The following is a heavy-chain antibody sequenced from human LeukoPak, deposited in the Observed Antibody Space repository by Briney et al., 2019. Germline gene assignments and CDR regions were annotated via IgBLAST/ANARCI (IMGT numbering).Heavy chain of an antibody. J-gene: IGHJ6*02. Sequence: PGRSLRLSCAASGFTFSSYAMHWVRQASGKGLEWVAVISYDGSNKYYADSVKGRFTISRDNSKNTLYLQMNSLRAEDTAVYYCARDTGFGVVINPTYGMDVWGQGTTVTVSS. CDR1: GFTFSSYA. CDR2: ISYDGSNK. V-gene: IGHV3-30*04. CDR3: ARDTGFGVVINPTYGMDV. D-gene: IGHD3-3*01.